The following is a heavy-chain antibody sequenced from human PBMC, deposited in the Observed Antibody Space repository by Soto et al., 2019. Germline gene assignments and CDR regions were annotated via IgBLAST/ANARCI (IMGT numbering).Heavy chain of an antibody. J-gene: IGHJ3*02. D-gene: IGHD3-16*01. CDR1: GSTFSNYW. CDR3: ARAAGFWGGFEI. Sequence: EVQLVESGGGLVQPGGSLRLSCAASGSTFSNYWMHWVRQAPGKGLVWVSRINSDGSSTTYADSVKGRFTISRDNAMNTLYLQMNSLRAEDTAVYYWARAAGFWGGFEIWGQGTMVTVSS. CDR2: INSDGSST. V-gene: IGHV3-74*01.